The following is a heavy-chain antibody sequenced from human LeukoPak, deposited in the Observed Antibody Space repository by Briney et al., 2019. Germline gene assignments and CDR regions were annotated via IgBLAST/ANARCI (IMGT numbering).Heavy chain of an antibody. V-gene: IGHV3-9*01. CDR3: AKTTGTNDAFDI. CDR1: GFTFDDYA. J-gene: IGHJ3*02. Sequence: GGSLRLSCAASGFTFDDYAMHWVRQAPGKGLEWVSSISTNSGSMDYADSMKGRFVISRDNAKNSLYLQMNSLRPEDTVLYYCAKTTGTNDAFDIWGQGTMVTVSS. CDR2: ISTNSGSM. D-gene: IGHD1-1*01.